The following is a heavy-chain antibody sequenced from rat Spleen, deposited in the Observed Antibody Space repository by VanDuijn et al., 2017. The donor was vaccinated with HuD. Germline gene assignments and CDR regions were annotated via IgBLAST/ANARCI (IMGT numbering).Heavy chain of an antibody. Sequence: EVQLVESGGGLVQPGGSLRLSCAASGFTFTDYHMAWVRQAPAQGLEWVASISYEGAYTYYRDSVKGRFTISRDNAKSSLYLQMNSLRSEDTATYYCTRKGDAWGQGASVTVSS. CDR1: GFTFTDYH. V-gene: IGHV5-20*01. CDR3: TRKGDA. CDR2: ISYEGAYT. J-gene: IGHJ4*01.